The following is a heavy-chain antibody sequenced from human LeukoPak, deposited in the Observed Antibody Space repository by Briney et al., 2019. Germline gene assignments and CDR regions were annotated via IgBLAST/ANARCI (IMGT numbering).Heavy chain of an antibody. CDR2: IYYRGNT. CDR1: GGSISSGGYH. V-gene: IGHV4-39*01. Sequence: KPSETLSLTCTVSGGSISSGGYHWGWIRQPPGKGLEWIGSIYYRGNTYYNPSLKSRVTLSADTSKNQFSLKVTSVTAADTAVYYCARASSGYYWDFDYWGQGALVTVSS. CDR3: ARASSGYYWDFDY. J-gene: IGHJ4*02. D-gene: IGHD3-22*01.